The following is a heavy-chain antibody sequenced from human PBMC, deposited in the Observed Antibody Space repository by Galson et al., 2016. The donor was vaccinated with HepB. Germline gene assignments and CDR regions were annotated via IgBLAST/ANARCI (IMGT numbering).Heavy chain of an antibody. V-gene: IGHV4-59*01. CDR2: IYYSGST. J-gene: IGHJ4*02. D-gene: IGHD1-1*01. CDR3: ARDRSGTTGDLGY. Sequence: ATLSLPCTVSGGSISRYFWRWIRQPPGKRLEWIGYIYYSGSTNYNPSLQSRVTISVDTSKNQFSLKLTSVTAADTAVYYCARDRSGTTGDLGYWGQGTLVTVSS. CDR1: GGSISRYF.